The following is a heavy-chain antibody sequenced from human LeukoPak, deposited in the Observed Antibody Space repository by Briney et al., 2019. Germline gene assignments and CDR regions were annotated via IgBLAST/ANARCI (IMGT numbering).Heavy chain of an antibody. Sequence: GSLRLSCATSGLTFMTTWMHWVRQAPGKGLMWVSRMNGEGTTIDYADSVKGRFTVSRDYAKNTLFLQMNNLRTEDTALYFCATARNFRFEYWGQGSLVIVSA. D-gene: IGHD1-7*01. CDR3: ATARNFRFEY. CDR1: GLTFMTTW. CDR2: MNGEGTTI. J-gene: IGHJ4*02. V-gene: IGHV3-74*01.